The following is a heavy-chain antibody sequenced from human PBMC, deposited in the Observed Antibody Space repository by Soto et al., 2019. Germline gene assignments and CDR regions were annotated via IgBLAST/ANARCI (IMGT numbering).Heavy chain of an antibody. D-gene: IGHD6-6*01. J-gene: IGHJ4*02. CDR1: GFTFSSYA. V-gene: IGHV3-64D*06. CDR2: ISSNGGST. CDR3: VKDQGIAAHPLFY. Sequence: HPGGSLRLSCSASGFTFSSYAMHWVRQAPGKGLEYVSAISSNGGSTYYADSVKGRFTISRDNSKNTLYLQMSSLRAEDTAVYYCVKDQGIAAHPLFYWGQGTLVTVSS.